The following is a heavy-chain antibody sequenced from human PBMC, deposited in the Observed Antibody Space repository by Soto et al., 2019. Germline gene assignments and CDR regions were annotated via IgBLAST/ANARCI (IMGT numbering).Heavy chain of an antibody. V-gene: IGHV4-39*01. J-gene: IGHJ4*02. CDR2: IYYSGST. D-gene: IGHD3-22*01. CDR3: ARLFLRGYYDSSGLGPIVGY. CDR1: GGSISSSSYY. Sequence: PSETLSLTCTVSGGSISSSSYYWGWIRQPPGKGLEWIGSIYYSGSTYYNPSLKSRVTISVDTSKNQFSLKLSSVTAADTAVYYCARLFLRGYYDSSGLGPIVGYWGQGTLVT.